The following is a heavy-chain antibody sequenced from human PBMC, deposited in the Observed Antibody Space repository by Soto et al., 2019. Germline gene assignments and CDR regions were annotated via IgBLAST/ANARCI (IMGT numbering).Heavy chain of an antibody. CDR3: ARETYYYGSGSTNFDY. D-gene: IGHD3-10*01. J-gene: IGHJ4*02. CDR1: GGTFSSYT. CDR2: IIPILGIA. V-gene: IGHV1-69*08. Sequence: QVQLVQSGAEVQKPGSSVKVSCKASGGTFSSYTISWVRQAPGQGLEWMGRIIPILGIANYAQKFQGRVTITADKSTSTAYMELSSLRSEDTAVYYCARETYYYGSGSTNFDYWGQGTLVTVSS.